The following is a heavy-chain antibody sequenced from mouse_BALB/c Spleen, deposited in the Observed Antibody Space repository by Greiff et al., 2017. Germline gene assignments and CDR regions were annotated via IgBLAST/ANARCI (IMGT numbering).Heavy chain of an antibody. CDR3: AGYGNYEAWFAY. CDR1: GFTFSSYY. D-gene: IGHD2-10*02. Sequence: EVQLQESGGGLVKLGGSLKLSCAASGFTFSSYYMSWVRQTPEKRLELVAAINSNGGSTYYPDTVKGRFTISRDNAKNTLYLQMSSLKSEDTALYYCAGYGNYEAWFAYWGQGTLVTVSA. V-gene: IGHV5-6-2*01. J-gene: IGHJ3*01. CDR2: INSNGGST.